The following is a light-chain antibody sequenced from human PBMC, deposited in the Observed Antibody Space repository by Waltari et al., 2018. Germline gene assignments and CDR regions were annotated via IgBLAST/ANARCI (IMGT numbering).Light chain of an antibody. CDR2: DVS. V-gene: IGLV2-14*03. Sequence: QSALTQPASVSGSPGQSITIACTGTRSDVGAYNYVAWYQQHPGKVPKLIIYDVSHRPSGVSFRFSGSQSDNTASLTISGLQAEDEADYYCISYTTSDTMIFGGGTKLTVL. CDR1: RSDVGAYNY. CDR3: ISYTTSDTMI. J-gene: IGLJ2*01.